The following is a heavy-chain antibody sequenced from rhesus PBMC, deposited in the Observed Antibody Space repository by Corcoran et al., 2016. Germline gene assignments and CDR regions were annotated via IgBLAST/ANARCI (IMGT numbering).Heavy chain of an antibody. CDR3: ARGVAGTRRIWVDGYNRFDV. J-gene: IGHJ5-1*01. CDR2: ISGIGGST. Sequence: PHLRESGPGLGKPSEILSLPCPASVGYISRYYWSLIRQPPGKGLAWIGRISGIGGSTDYNPSLKSRVTISTDTSKNQFSLKLSSVTAADTAVYYCARGVAGTRRIWVDGYNRFDVWGPGVLVTVSS. V-gene: IGHV4-173*01. CDR1: VGYISRYY. D-gene: IGHD1-1-1*01.